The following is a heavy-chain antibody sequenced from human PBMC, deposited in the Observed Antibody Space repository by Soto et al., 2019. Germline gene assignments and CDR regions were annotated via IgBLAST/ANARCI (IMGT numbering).Heavy chain of an antibody. J-gene: IGHJ4*02. CDR1: GFTFSSYG. D-gene: IGHD6-19*01. CDR2: ISYDGSNK. V-gene: IGHV3-30*18. Sequence: GGSLRLSCAASGFTFSSYGMHWVRQAPGKGLEWVAVISYDGSNKYYADSVKGRFTISRDNSKNTLYLQMNSLRAEDTAVYYCAKDSSKAAVAGTPVDYWGQGTLVTVYS. CDR3: AKDSSKAAVAGTPVDY.